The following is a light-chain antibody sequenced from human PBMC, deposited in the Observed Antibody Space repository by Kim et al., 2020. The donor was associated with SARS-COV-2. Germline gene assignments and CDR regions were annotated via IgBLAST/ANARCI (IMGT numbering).Light chain of an antibody. CDR3: SSYAGSNNLL. Sequence: QSALTQPPSASGSPGQSVTISCTGTSSDIGHYNYVSWYQQHPGKAPKLMIYEVSKRPSGVPDRFSGSKSGNTASLTVSGLQAEDEADYYCSSYAGSNNLLFGGGTQLTVL. V-gene: IGLV2-8*01. J-gene: IGLJ2*01. CDR2: EVS. CDR1: SSDIGHYNY.